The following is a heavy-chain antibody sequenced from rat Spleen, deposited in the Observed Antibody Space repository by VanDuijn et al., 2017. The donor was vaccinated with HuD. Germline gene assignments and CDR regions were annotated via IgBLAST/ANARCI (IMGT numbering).Heavy chain of an antibody. CDR3: TRAIYTTDYYYAKGYYVMDA. J-gene: IGHJ4*01. Sequence: EVQLVESGGGLVQPGRSLKLSCAASGFTFSDYTMAWVRQAPKKGLEWVAAIIYDGTNTYYRDSVKGRFTISRDKAKSTLYLQMNSLRSEDTATYYCTRAIYTTDYYYAKGYYVMDAWGQGASVTVSS. V-gene: IGHV5-17*01. CDR2: IIYDGTNT. CDR1: GFTFSDYT. D-gene: IGHD1-6*01.